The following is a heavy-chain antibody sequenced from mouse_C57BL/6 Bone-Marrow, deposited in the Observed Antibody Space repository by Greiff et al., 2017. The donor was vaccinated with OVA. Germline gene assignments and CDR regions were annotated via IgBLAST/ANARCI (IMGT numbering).Heavy chain of an antibody. D-gene: IGHD1-1*01. V-gene: IGHV1-82*01. J-gene: IGHJ3*01. Sequence: QVQLQQSGPELVKPGASVKISCKASGYAFSSSWMNWVKQRPGKGLEWIGRIYPGDGDTNYNGKFKGKATLTADKSSSTAYMQLSSLTSEDSAVYFCARDYYGSSPLAYWGQGTLVTVSA. CDR2: IYPGDGDT. CDR1: GYAFSSSW. CDR3: ARDYYGSSPLAY.